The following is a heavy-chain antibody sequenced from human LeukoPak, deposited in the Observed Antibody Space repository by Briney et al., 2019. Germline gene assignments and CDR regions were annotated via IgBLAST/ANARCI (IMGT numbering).Heavy chain of an antibody. D-gene: IGHD3-16*01. J-gene: IGHJ4*02. V-gene: IGHV4-59*12. CDR3: ARVLPGLHSYYFDY. Sequence: SETLSLTCTVSGGSISSYYWSWIRQPPAKALEGIGYIYYSGSTNYNPSLKSRVTISVDTSKTQFSLKLSSVTAAATAVYYCARVLPGLHSYYFDYWGQGNLVTVSS. CDR2: IYYSGST. CDR1: GGSISSYY.